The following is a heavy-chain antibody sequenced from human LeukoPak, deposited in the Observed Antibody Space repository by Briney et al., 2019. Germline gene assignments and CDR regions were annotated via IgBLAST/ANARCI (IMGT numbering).Heavy chain of an antibody. CDR2: LHSSGET. J-gene: IGHJ4*02. CDR3: ATMFGESSDFDH. D-gene: IGHD3-10*02. V-gene: IGHV4-4*07. Sequence: SENLSLTCVVSGGSISAYYWNWIRQPAGKGLEWIGRLHSSGETTSNPSLMSRATMSLDTSRNHFSLNLTSVTAADTAIYYCATMFGESSDFDHWGQGTLVTVSS. CDR1: GGSISAYY.